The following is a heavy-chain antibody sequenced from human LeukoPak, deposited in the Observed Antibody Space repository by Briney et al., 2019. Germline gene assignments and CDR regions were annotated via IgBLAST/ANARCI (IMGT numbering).Heavy chain of an antibody. Sequence: ASVKVSCKASGYTFTSYAMHWVRQAPGQRLEWMGWINAGNGNTKYSQKFQGRVTITRDTSASTAYMELSSLRSEDTAVYYCARDVRGGSRIAAAGRNWFDPWGQGTLVTVSS. D-gene: IGHD6-13*01. V-gene: IGHV1-3*01. CDR1: GYTFTSYA. CDR2: INAGNGNT. CDR3: ARDVRGGSRIAAAGRNWFDP. J-gene: IGHJ5*02.